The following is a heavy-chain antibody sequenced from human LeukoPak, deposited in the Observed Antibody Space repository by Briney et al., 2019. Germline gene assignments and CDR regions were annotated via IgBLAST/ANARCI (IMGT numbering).Heavy chain of an antibody. J-gene: IGHJ4*02. CDR2: IIPIFGTA. V-gene: IGHV1-69*05. Sequence: ASVKVSCKASGYTLTSYDINWVRQAPGQGLEWMGGIIPIFGTANYAQKFQGRVTITTDESTSTAYMELSSLRSEDTAVYYCARDRSYGSFDYWGQGTLVTVSS. D-gene: IGHD5-18*01. CDR3: ARDRSYGSFDY. CDR1: GYTLTSYD.